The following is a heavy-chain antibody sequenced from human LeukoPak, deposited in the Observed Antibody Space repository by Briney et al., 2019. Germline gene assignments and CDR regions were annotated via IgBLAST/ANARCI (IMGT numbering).Heavy chain of an antibody. V-gene: IGHV4-31*03. CDR3: ARGGWLWFGEFADAFDI. Sequence: SETLSLTCTVSGGSISSGGYYWSWIRQHPGKGLEWIGYIYYSGSTYYNPSLKSRVTISVDTSKNQFSLKLSSVTAADTAVYYCARGGWLWFGEFADAFDIWGQGTMVTVPS. CDR2: IYYSGST. CDR1: GGSISSGGYY. J-gene: IGHJ3*02. D-gene: IGHD3-10*01.